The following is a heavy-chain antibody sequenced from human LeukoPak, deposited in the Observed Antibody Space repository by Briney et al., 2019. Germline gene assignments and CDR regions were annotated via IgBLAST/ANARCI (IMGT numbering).Heavy chain of an antibody. V-gene: IGHV3-23*01. CDR2: ISGSGGGT. CDR1: GFSFSDHG. J-gene: IGHJ1*01. Sequence: GGSLRLSCEASGFSFSDHGMSWVRQAPGKGLEWVSTISGSGGGTYYADSVKGRFTISRDNSKNTLYLQMSSLRADDTAVYYCAKDPGGSRMDECFQHWGQGTLVTVSS. CDR3: AKDPGGSRMDECFQH. D-gene: IGHD3-10*01.